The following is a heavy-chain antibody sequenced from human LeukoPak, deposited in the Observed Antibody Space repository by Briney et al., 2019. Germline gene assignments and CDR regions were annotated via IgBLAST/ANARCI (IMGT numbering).Heavy chain of an antibody. Sequence: SETLSLTCTVSGYSISSGYYWGWIRQPPGKGLEWIGSIYHSGSTYYNPSLKSRVTISVDTSKNQFSLKLSSVTAADTAVYYCARLAGLYCSSTSCYSRIFDYWGQGTLVTVSS. D-gene: IGHD2-2*01. CDR2: IYHSGST. V-gene: IGHV4-38-2*02. CDR3: ARLAGLYCSSTSCYSRIFDY. J-gene: IGHJ4*02. CDR1: GYSISSGYY.